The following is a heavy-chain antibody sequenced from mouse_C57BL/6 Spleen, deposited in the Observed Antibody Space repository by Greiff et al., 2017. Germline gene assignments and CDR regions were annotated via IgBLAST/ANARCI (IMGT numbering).Heavy chain of an antibody. Sequence: QVQLQQSGAELVKPGASVKLSCKASGYTFTEYTIHWVKQRSGQGLEWIGWFYPGSGSIKYNEKFKDKATLTADKSSSTVYMEHSRLTSEDSAVYYCARHEDCYGSSYWYFDVWGTGTTVTVSS. CDR2: FYPGSGSI. J-gene: IGHJ1*03. D-gene: IGHD1-1*01. CDR1: GYTFTEYT. CDR3: ARHEDCYGSSYWYFDV. V-gene: IGHV1-62-2*01.